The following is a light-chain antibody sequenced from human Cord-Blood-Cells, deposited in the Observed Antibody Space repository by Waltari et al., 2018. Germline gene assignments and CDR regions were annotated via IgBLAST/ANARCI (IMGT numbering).Light chain of an antibody. CDR2: WAS. J-gene: IGKJ4*01. Sequence: DIVMTQSPDSLAVSLGERATINCKSSQSVLYSSNNKNYLAWYQQKPGQPPKQLIYWASTRESGVPDRFSGSGSGTDFTLTISSLQAEDVAVYYCQQYYSTPLTFGGGTNVEIK. CDR1: QSVLYSSNNKNY. CDR3: QQYYSTPLT. V-gene: IGKV4-1*01.